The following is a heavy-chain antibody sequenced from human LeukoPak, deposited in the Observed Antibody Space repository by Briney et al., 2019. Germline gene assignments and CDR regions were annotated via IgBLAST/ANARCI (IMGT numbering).Heavy chain of an antibody. D-gene: IGHD1-14*01. CDR3: ASTGPHLNV. CDR2: ISYDGSNK. V-gene: IGHV3-30*01. Sequence: PGGSLRLSCAASGFTFSSYAMHWVRQAPGKGLEWVAVISYDGSNKYYADSVKGRFTISRDNSKNTLYLQMNSLRAEDTAVYYCASTGPHLNVWAKGPTATFSS. CDR1: GFTFSSYA. J-gene: IGHJ6*04.